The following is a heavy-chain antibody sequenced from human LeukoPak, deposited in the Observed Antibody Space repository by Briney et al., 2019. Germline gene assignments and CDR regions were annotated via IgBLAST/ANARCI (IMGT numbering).Heavy chain of an antibody. V-gene: IGHV4-4*02. D-gene: IGHD6-19*01. Sequence: SETLSLTCAVSGGSISSSNWWSWVRQPPGKGLEWIGEVYHSGSTNYNASLESRVTISIVKSKNQFSLKLSSVTAADTAVYYCARLAIAVTPYYFDFWGQGTLVTVSS. CDR3: ARLAIAVTPYYFDF. J-gene: IGHJ4*02. CDR2: VYHSGST. CDR1: GGSISSSNW.